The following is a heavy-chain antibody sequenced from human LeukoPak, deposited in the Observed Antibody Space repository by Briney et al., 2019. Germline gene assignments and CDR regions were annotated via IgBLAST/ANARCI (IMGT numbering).Heavy chain of an antibody. CDR2: INTDGTVT. D-gene: IGHD6-19*01. J-gene: IGHJ4*02. CDR1: GFTFSKYW. V-gene: IGHV3-74*01. CDR3: ATKQWLAPPPDS. Sequence: GGSLRLSCAASGFTFSKYWMLWVRQAPRKGLESVSRINTDGTVTTYADSVKGRFTVSRDNADNTMFLQMHSVRDEDTAVYYCATKQWLAPPPDSWGQGTPVTVSS.